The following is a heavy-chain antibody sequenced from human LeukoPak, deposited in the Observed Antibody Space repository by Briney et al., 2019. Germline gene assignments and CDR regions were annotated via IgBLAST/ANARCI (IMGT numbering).Heavy chain of an antibody. J-gene: IGHJ5*02. Sequence: GGSLRLSCAASGFTLSDYYMSWIRQAPGKGPEWVSFISSSGSAIWYADSVKGRFTIFRDNAKNSLFLHMDSLRAKDTAVYYCARDVPYSNVAVRYYNWFDPWGQGTLVTVSS. CDR1: GFTLSDYY. V-gene: IGHV3-11*04. D-gene: IGHD1-26*01. CDR3: ARDVPYSNVAVRYYNWFDP. CDR2: ISSSGSAI.